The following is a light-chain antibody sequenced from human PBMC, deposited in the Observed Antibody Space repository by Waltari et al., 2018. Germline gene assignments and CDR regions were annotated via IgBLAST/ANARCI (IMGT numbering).Light chain of an antibody. V-gene: IGKV1-5*03. J-gene: IGKJ4*01. CDR1: QTISSW. Sequence: DIQMTQSPSTLSASVGDRVTLTCRASQTISSWLAWYQQKPGKAPKLLIYKASSLESGVPSRFSGSGSGTEVTLTISSLQPDDFATYYCLQYNDYPLTFGGGTKVEIK. CDR2: KAS. CDR3: LQYNDYPLT.